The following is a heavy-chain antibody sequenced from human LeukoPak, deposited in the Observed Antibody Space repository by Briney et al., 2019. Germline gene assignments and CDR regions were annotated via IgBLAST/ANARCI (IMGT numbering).Heavy chain of an antibody. Sequence: GESLRLSCAASGFTFSVSVMHWVRQAPGKGLEYVSVISSNGGSTSYANSVKGRFTISRDNSKNTLYLQMGSLRAEDMAVYYCARDLSGGGLDYWGQGTLVTVSS. D-gene: IGHD3-10*01. CDR3: ARDLSGGGLDY. J-gene: IGHJ4*02. V-gene: IGHV3-64*01. CDR2: ISSNGGST. CDR1: GFTFSVSV.